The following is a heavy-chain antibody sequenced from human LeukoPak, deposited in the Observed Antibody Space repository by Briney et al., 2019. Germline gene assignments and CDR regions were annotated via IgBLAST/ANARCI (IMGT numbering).Heavy chain of an antibody. Sequence: SETLSLTCTVSGYSISSNYYWGWIRQPPGKGLEWIGTIYHSGSTYYNPSLKSRVTISVDTSKNQFFLKLRSVTAADTAVYYCAISLGEFSRFDYWGQGTLVTVSS. D-gene: IGHD3-10*01. V-gene: IGHV4-38-2*02. CDR2: IYHSGST. J-gene: IGHJ4*02. CDR3: AISLGEFSRFDY. CDR1: GYSISSNYY.